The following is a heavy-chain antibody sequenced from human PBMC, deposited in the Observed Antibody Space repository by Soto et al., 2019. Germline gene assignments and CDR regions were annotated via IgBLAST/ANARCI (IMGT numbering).Heavy chain of an antibody. D-gene: IGHD6-13*01. CDR3: ARDAIAAVVDGVYYYGIDV. CDR1: GYTFTSYY. J-gene: IGHJ6*02. CDR2: ISAYNGNT. Sequence: ASVKVSCKASGYTFTSYYISWVRQAPGQGLEWMGWISAYNGNTNYAQKLQGRVTMTTDTSTSTAFMELRSLRSDDTAVYYCARDAIAAVVDGVYYYGIDVWGQGTTVTVSS. V-gene: IGHV1-18*01.